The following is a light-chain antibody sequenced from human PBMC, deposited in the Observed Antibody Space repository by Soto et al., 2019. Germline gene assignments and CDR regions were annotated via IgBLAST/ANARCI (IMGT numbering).Light chain of an antibody. CDR3: ATWDDNLNGPV. CDR1: SSNIGSSP. Sequence: QSVLTQPPSASGTPGQRVTISCSGSSSNIGSSPVNWYQQLPGMAPRLLIYGNNQRPSGVPDRFSGSKSGTSASLAIGGLQSEDEAEYYCATWDDNLNGPVFGGGTKLTV. V-gene: IGLV1-44*01. J-gene: IGLJ3*02. CDR2: GNN.